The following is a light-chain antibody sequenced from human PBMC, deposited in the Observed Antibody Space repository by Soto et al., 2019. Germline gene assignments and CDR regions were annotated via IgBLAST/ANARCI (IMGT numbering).Light chain of an antibody. V-gene: IGLV4-69*01. J-gene: IGLJ2*01. CDR1: SGHSSYA. CDR2: LNSDGSH. Sequence: QLVLTQSPSASASLGASVKLTCTLSSGHSSYAIAWHQQQPEKGPRYLMKLNSDGSHSKGDGIPDRFSGSSSGAERYLTISSLQSEDEADYYRQTWGTDIVVFGGGTQLTVL. CDR3: QTWGTDIVV.